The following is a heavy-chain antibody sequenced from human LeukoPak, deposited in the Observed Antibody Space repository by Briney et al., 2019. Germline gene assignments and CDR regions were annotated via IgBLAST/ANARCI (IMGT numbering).Heavy chain of an antibody. D-gene: IGHD6-19*01. V-gene: IGHV3-23*01. J-gene: IGHJ4*02. Sequence: GGSLRLSCAASGFTFSSYEMNWVRQAPGKGLEWVSAISAGGGTTYYADSVKGRFTISRDNSKNTLYLQMNSLRAEDTAVYYCAKTDYSGIAVAGTLRYWGQRTVVTVSS. CDR2: ISAGGGTT. CDR3: AKTDYSGIAVAGTLRY. CDR1: GFTFSSYE.